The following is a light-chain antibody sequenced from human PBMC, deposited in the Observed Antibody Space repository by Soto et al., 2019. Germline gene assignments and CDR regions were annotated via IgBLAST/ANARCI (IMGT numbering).Light chain of an antibody. CDR3: GSYTSSSTVV. CDR1: GSDVGDYNY. Sequence: QSALTQPASVSGSPGQSITISCTGTGSDVGDYNYVSWYQQHPGKAPKLMIYDVSYRPSWVSNRFSGSKSGNTAFLTISGLQAEDEADYYCGSYTSSSTVVFGGGTKLTVL. CDR2: DVS. V-gene: IGLV2-14*03. J-gene: IGLJ2*01.